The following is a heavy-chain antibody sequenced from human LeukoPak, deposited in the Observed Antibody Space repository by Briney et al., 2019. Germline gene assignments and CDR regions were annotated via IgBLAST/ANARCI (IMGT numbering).Heavy chain of an antibody. CDR3: AREGPYGTYGMDV. J-gene: IGHJ6*02. V-gene: IGHV3-53*01. CDR2: IYSGGST. Sequence: GGSPRLSYAASGFTVSSNYMSWVRQAPGKGLEWVSVIYSGGSTYYADSVKGRFTISRDNSKNTLYLQMNSLRAEDTAVYYCAREGPYGTYGMDVWGQGTTVTVSS. CDR1: GFTVSSNY. D-gene: IGHD4-17*01.